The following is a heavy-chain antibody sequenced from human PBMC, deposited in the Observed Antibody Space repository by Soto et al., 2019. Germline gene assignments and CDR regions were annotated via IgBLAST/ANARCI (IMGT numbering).Heavy chain of an antibody. J-gene: IGHJ5*02. CDR2: IYPDNSDT. D-gene: IGHD6-13*01. V-gene: IGHV5-51*01. CDR3: ARQGATAADVPLIWFDP. CDR1: GYSFAGYW. Sequence: PGESLKISCKGSGYSFAGYWIAWVRQMPGKGLEWMGIIYPDNSDTRYSRSIQGQVTISADKSIRTAYLQWSSLKASDTAVYYCARQGATAADVPLIWFDPWGQGTLVTVAS.